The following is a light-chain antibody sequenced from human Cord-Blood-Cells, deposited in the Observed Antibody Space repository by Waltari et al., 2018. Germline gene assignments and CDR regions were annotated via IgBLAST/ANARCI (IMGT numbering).Light chain of an antibody. Sequence: GSPGQSITISCTGTSSDVGSYNLVSWYQQHPGKAPKLMIYEGSKRPSGVSNRFYGSKSGNTASLTISGLQAEDEADYYCCSYAGSSTWVFGGGTKLTVL. CDR3: CSYAGSSTWV. V-gene: IGLV2-23*01. CDR2: EGS. CDR1: SSDVGSYNL. J-gene: IGLJ3*02.